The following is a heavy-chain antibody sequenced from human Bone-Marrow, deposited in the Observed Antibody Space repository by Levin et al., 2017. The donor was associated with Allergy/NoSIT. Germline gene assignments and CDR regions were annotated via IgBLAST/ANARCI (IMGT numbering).Heavy chain of an antibody. V-gene: IGHV3-30*18. CDR2: ISYDGSNK. CDR1: GFTFSSYG. D-gene: IGHD3-22*01. Sequence: GGSLRLSCAASGFTFSSYGMHWVRQAPGKGLEWVAVISYDGSNKYYADSVKGRFTISRDNSKNTLYLQMNSLRAEDTAVYYCAKDTDDSSGPIDYWGQGTLVTVSS. J-gene: IGHJ4*02. CDR3: AKDTDDSSGPIDY.